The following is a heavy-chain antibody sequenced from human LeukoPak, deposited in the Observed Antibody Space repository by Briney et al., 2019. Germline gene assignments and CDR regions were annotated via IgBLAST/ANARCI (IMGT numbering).Heavy chain of an antibody. CDR3: ARGRKWGESGFDY. Sequence: SQTLSLTCAISGDSVSSNSAAWNWIRQTPSRGLEWPGRTYYRSKWYNDYAVSVKSRITVNPDTSKNQFSLQLKSVTPEDTAVYYCARGRKWGESGFDYWGQGTLVTVSS. J-gene: IGHJ4*02. V-gene: IGHV6-1*01. D-gene: IGHD1-26*01. CDR2: TYYRSKWYN. CDR1: GDSVSSNSAA.